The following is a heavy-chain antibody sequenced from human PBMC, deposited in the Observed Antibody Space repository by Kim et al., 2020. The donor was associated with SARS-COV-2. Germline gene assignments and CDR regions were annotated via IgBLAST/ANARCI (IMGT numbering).Heavy chain of an antibody. CDR3: ASVPPFGPVYGSGSYYHYYYYGMDV. V-gene: IGHV3-48*04. CDR2: ISSSSSSI. D-gene: IGHD3-10*01. Sequence: GGSLRLSCAASGFTFSSYSMNWVRQAPGKGLEWVSYISSSSSSIYYADSVKGRFTISRDNAKNSLYLQMNSLRAEDTAVYYCASVPPFGPVYGSGSYYHYYYYGMDVWGQGTTVTVS. J-gene: IGHJ6*02. CDR1: GFTFSSYS.